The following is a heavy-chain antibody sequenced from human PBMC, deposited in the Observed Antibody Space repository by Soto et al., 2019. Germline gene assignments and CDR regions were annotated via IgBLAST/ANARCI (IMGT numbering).Heavy chain of an antibody. CDR2: INHSGST. J-gene: IGHJ6*02. Sequence: CAVYGGSFSGYYCSCIRQPPGKVLEWIGEINHSGSTNYNPSLKSRVTISVDTSKNQFSLKLSSVTAADTAVYYCAYSNSYYYYYYGMDVWGQGTTVTVSS. V-gene: IGHV4-34*01. CDR3: AYSNSYYYYYYGMDV. CDR1: GGSFSGYY. D-gene: IGHD4-4*01.